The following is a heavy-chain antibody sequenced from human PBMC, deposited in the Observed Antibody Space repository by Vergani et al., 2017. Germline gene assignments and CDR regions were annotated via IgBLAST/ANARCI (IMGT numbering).Heavy chain of an antibody. CDR2: IYYSGST. J-gene: IGHJ4*02. D-gene: IGHD3-3*01. Sequence: QVQLQESGPGLVKPSETLSLTCTVSGGSISSYYWSWIRQPPGKGLEWIGYIYYSGSTNYNPSLKSRVTISVDTSKNQFSLKLSSVTAADTAVYYCARVPRDFWSGISYFDYWGQGTLVTVSS. CDR1: GGSISSYY. V-gene: IGHV4-59*01. CDR3: ARVPRDFWSGISYFDY.